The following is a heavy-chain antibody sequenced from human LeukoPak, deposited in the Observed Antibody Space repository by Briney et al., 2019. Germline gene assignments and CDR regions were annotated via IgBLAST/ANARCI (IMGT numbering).Heavy chain of an antibody. V-gene: IGHV4-4*07. CDR3: ARCRHGNCDYFDY. CDR1: GGSFTSDY. CDR2: FYTSGTT. Sequence: SVTLSLTCTVSGGSFTSDYWSWIRQPAGKGLEWIGRFYTSGTTNYNPSLKSRVTMSADTSKNQFSLKLRSVTAADTAVYYCARCRHGNCDYFDYWGQGTLVAVSS. D-gene: IGHD1-7*01. J-gene: IGHJ4*02.